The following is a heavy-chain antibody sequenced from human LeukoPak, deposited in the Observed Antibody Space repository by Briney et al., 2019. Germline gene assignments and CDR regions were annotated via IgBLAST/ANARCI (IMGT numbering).Heavy chain of an antibody. CDR3: ARLLLRFGEFNFDY. Sequence: GGSLRLSCAASGFTFSSYDMHWVRQAPGKGLEWVAVIWYDGSNKYYADSVKGRFTISRDNSKNTLYLQMNSLRAEDTAVYYCARLLLRFGEFNFDYWGQGTLVTVSS. J-gene: IGHJ4*02. V-gene: IGHV3-33*01. CDR1: GFTFSSYD. CDR2: IWYDGSNK. D-gene: IGHD3-10*01.